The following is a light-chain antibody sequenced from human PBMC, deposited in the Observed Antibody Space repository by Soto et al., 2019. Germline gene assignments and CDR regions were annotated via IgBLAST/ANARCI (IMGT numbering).Light chain of an antibody. J-gene: IGLJ2*01. CDR2: DVS. V-gene: IGLV2-14*01. CDR3: SSYTTSSTRV. Sequence: QSALTQPASVSASPGQSITISCTGTSSDIGGYNSVSWYQQHPGTAPQLLIFDVSFRPSGISTRFSGSKSGNTASLTISGLQAEDEADYYCSSYTTSSTRVFGGGTKVTV. CDR1: SSDIGGYNS.